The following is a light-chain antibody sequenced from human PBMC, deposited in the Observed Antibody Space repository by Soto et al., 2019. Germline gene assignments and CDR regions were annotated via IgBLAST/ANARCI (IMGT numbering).Light chain of an antibody. CDR1: XGIRND. V-gene: IGKV1-17*01. J-gene: IGKJ1*01. CDR2: AAS. CDR3: LQHNTYPWT. Sequence: DIQMTQSPSSLSASVGDRVTITCRASXGIRNDLGWYQQKPGKAPKRLIYAASSLQSGVPSRFXXXGXXXXXXXXXXXXXXEDFATYYCLQHNTYPWTFGQGTKVEIK.